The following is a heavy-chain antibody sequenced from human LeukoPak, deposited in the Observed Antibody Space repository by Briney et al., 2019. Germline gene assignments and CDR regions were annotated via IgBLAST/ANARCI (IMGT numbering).Heavy chain of an antibody. CDR1: GGSISSSNW. D-gene: IGHD1-26*01. V-gene: IGHV4-4*02. J-gene: IGHJ4*02. Sequence: MPSETLSLTCAVSGGSISSSNWWSWVRQPPGKGLEWIGEIYHSGSTNYNPSLKSRVTISVDKSKNQFSLKLSSVTAADTAVYYCARWGYIVGAGNFDYWGQGTLVTVSS. CDR2: IYHSGST. CDR3: ARWGYIVGAGNFDY.